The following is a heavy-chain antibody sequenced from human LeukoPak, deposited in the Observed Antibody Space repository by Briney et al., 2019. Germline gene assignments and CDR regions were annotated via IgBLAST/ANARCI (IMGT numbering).Heavy chain of an antibody. CDR2: VSYDGRIN. D-gene: IGHD2-2*02. J-gene: IGHJ4*02. CDR3: ARDLSRTYTVDY. V-gene: IGHV3-30*04. Sequence: GGSLRLSCAASGFTFSSHAMHWVRQAPGKGLEWVAFVSYDGRINSYADFVKGRFTISRDNSKNTLYLQTNTLRREDTAVYFCARDLSRTYTVDYWGQGTLVTVSS. CDR1: GFTFSSHA.